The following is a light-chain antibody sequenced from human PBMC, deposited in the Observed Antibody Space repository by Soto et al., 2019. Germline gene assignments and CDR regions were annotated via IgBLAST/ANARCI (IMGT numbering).Light chain of an antibody. CDR2: SNN. CDR3: AAWDDSLNGPA. Sequence: QSVLTQPPSASGTPGPRVTISCSGSSSNIGSNTINWYQQLPGTAPKLLIYSNNQRPSGVPDRFSGSKSGTSASLAISGLQSEDEADYYCAAWDDSLNGPAFGGGTKLTVL. CDR1: SSNIGSNT. J-gene: IGLJ3*02. V-gene: IGLV1-44*01.